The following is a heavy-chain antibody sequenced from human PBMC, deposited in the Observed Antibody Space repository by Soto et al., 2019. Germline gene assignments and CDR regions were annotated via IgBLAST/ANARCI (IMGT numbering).Heavy chain of an antibody. CDR3: AKNREMVVATTPRGYFDF. Sequence: QVQLVQSGAEVRKSGVSVKISCKASGYTFSNYAIHWVRQAPGQRLEWMGWINAGGGNRKYAEKFQDRISITTDTFARIVYMALSSLTSKDTAVYYCAKNREMVVATTPRGYFDFWGRGTLVTVSS. V-gene: IGHV1-3*01. D-gene: IGHD2-21*01. CDR2: INAGGGNR. CDR1: GYTFSNYA. J-gene: IGHJ2*01.